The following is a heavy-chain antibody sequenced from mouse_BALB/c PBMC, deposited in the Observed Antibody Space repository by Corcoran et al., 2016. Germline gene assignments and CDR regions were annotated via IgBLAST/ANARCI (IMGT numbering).Heavy chain of an antibody. J-gene: IGHJ4*01. CDR2: RNTYTGEP. CDR3: AREPYAMDY. Sequence: QIQLVQSGPELKKPGETVKISCKASGYTFTNYGMNWVKQAPGKGLKWMGWRNTYTGEPTYADDFKGRFAFSLETSASTAYLQINNLKNEDTATYFCAREPYAMDYWGQGTSVTFSS. V-gene: IGHV9-3-1*01. CDR1: GYTFTNYG.